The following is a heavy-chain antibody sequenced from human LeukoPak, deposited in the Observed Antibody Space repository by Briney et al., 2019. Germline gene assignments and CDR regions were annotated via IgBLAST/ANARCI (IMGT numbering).Heavy chain of an antibody. CDR2: IYYSGTT. CDR3: AKYYYDSSGYFHGFDP. J-gene: IGHJ5*02. D-gene: IGHD3-22*01. CDR1: GGSISNYY. V-gene: IGHV4-59*12. Sequence: SETLSLTCTVSGGSISNYYWSWVRQPPGKGLEWIGHIYYSGTTNYSPSLKSRVTISVDTSKNQFSLKLSSVTAADTAVYYCAKYYYDSSGYFHGFDPWGQGTLVTVSS.